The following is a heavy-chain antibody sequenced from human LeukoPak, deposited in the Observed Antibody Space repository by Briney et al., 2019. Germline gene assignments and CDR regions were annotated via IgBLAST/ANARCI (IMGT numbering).Heavy chain of an antibody. V-gene: IGHV2-5*01. CDR3: AHITPDVLLWFGDRGPFDY. Sequence: ESGPTLVNPTQTLTLTCTFSGFSLSTSGVGVGWIRQPPGKALEWLALIYWNDDKRYRPSLKSRLTITKDTSKNQVVLTMTNMYPVDTATYYCAHITPDVLLWFGDRGPFDYWGQGTLVTVSS. CDR2: IYWNDDK. D-gene: IGHD3-10*01. CDR1: GFSLSTSGVG. J-gene: IGHJ4*02.